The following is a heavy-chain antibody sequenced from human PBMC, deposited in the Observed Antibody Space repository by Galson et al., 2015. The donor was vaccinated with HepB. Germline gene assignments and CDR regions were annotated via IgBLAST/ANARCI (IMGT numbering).Heavy chain of an antibody. D-gene: IGHD3-9*01. J-gene: IGHJ4*02. V-gene: IGHV7-4-1*02. CDR3: ARVGYDILTGYFSDDY. CDR1: GYTFTSYA. CDR2: INTNTGNP. Sequence: SVKASCKASGYTFTSYAMNWVRQAPGQGLEWMGWINTNTGNPTYAQGFTGRFVFSLDTSVSTAYLQISSLKAEDTAVYYCARVGYDILTGYFSDDYWGQGTLVTVSS.